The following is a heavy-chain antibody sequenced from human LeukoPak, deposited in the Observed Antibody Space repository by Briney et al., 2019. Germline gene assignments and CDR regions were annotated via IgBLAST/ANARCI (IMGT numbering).Heavy chain of an antibody. Sequence: GGSLRLSCAGSGFTFRNYGMHWVRQAPGEGLEGVAVIWYDGGKKHYVDSVEGRFTISRDNYKNILYLEMSSLRAEDTAVYYCVRGSGGDGYKHWGDSWGQGTLVIVSS. D-gene: IGHD5-24*01. CDR1: GFTFRNYG. J-gene: IGHJ5*02. CDR3: VRGSGGDGYKHWGDS. V-gene: IGHV3-33*01. CDR2: IWYDGGKK.